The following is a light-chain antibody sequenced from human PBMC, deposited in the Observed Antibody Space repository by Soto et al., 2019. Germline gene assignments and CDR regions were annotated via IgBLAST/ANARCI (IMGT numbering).Light chain of an antibody. J-gene: IGLJ1*01. Sequence: QSALTQPASVSGSPGQSITISCIGTSSDVGGYNYVSWYQQHPGKAPKLMIYDVSNRPSGVSNRFSGSKSGNTASLTISGLQAEDEADYYCCSYTSSSTYVFGTGTKVTVL. CDR2: DVS. CDR3: CSYTSSSTYV. CDR1: SSDVGGYNY. V-gene: IGLV2-14*01.